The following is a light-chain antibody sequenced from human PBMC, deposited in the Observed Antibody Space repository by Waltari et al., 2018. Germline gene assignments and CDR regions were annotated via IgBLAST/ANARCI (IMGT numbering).Light chain of an antibody. J-gene: IGLJ3*02. Sequence: QSALTQPASVSGSPGQSFTISCTGTSSDVGGYNLVSWYQQHPGKAPKLLIYVVSERPSGVSSRFSGSKSGNTASLTISEIQADDEADYYCCSYAGSFTWVFGGGTKVTVL. CDR2: VVS. CDR3: CSYAGSFTWV. V-gene: IGLV2-23*02. CDR1: SSDVGGYNL.